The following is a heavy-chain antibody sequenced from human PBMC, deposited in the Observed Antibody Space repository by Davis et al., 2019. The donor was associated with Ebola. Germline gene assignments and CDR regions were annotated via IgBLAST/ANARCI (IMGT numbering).Heavy chain of an antibody. D-gene: IGHD6-6*01. CDR3: TTDRGIAVRPLFDC. V-gene: IGHV3-15*01. J-gene: IGHJ4*02. CDR2: IKSRSAGGTT. Sequence: GESLKISCMASALNLGDAWMGWVRQAPGKGLEWVGRIKSRSAGGTTDYAPPVRDRFIISRDESRNTVYLQMTSLIIEDTAVYFCTTDRGIAVRPLFDCWGQGTLVTVSS. CDR1: ALNLGDAW.